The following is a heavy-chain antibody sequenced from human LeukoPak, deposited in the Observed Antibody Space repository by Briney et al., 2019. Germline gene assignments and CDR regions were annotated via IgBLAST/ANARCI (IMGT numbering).Heavy chain of an antibody. V-gene: IGHV1-2*02. CDR2: INPNSGGT. CDR3: ARDDRRIAVAGTPYNY. CDR1: GYTFTSYG. J-gene: IGHJ4*02. Sequence: ASVKVSCKASGYTFTSYGISWVRQAPGQGLEWMGWINPNSGGTNYAQRFQGRVTMTRDTSISTAYMELSRLRSDDTAVYYCARDDRRIAVAGTPYNYWGQGTLVTVSS. D-gene: IGHD6-19*01.